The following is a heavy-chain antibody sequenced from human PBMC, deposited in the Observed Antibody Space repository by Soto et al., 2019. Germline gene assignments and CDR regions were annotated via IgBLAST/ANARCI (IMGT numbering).Heavy chain of an antibody. V-gene: IGHV1-69*13. D-gene: IGHD4-17*01. CDR1: GGTFSSYA. CDR3: ARADTVTNPDLVDY. J-gene: IGHJ4*02. Sequence: EASVKVSCKTSGGTFSSYAISWVRQAPGQGLEWMGGIVPIVDTSTYAQKFQGRVTITADESTSTVYMELSSLRSDDTAVYYCARADTVTNPDLVDYWGQGTLVTVSS. CDR2: IVPIVDTS.